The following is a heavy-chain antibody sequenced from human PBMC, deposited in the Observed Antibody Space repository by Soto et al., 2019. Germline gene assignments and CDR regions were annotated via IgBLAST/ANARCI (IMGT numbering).Heavy chain of an antibody. J-gene: IGHJ3*02. V-gene: IGHV4-34*01. CDR2: INHSGST. Sequence: PSETLSLTCAVYGGSFSGYHWSWIRQPPGKGLEWIGEINHSGSTSYNPSLKSRVTMSVDTSKNEFSLKLTSVTAADTAVYYCARRVDHYDSSGDANDIWGQGTMVTVSS. D-gene: IGHD3-22*01. CDR3: ARRVDHYDSSGDANDI. CDR1: GGSFSGYH.